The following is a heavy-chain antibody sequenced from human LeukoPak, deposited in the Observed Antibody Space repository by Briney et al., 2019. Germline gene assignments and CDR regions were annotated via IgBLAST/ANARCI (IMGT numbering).Heavy chain of an antibody. D-gene: IGHD2-8*01. Sequence: PGGSLRLSCAASGFIFSSYAMSWVRQAPGKGLEWVSIISGSGGSNYYADSVKGRFTICRDNSKNTVHLKMNSLRDEDTAVYYFAKDRCCIDDVCDGDFDYWGQGTLVTVSS. CDR2: ISGSGGSN. CDR1: GFIFSSYA. CDR3: AKDRCCIDDVCDGDFDY. J-gene: IGHJ4*02. V-gene: IGHV3-23*01.